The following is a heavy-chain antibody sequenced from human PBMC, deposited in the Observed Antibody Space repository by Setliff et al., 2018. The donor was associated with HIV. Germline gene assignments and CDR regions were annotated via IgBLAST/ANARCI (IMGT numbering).Heavy chain of an antibody. Sequence: PGRSPRLSCKASGFTFTNAWMSWVRQAPGKGLEWVGRIKSKIDGGTTDYAAPVKGRFTISRDDSKNTLYLQMNSLKTEDTAVYYCTTIQKLTTPVDYWGQGTLVTVS. J-gene: IGHJ4*02. CDR1: GFTFTNAW. D-gene: IGHD4-17*01. CDR2: IKSKIDGGTT. V-gene: IGHV3-15*01. CDR3: TTIQKLTTPVDY.